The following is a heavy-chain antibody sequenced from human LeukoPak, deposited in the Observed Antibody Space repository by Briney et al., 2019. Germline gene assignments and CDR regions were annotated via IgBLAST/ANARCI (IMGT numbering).Heavy chain of an antibody. V-gene: IGHV1-69*05. CDR1: GGTFSSYA. J-gene: IGHJ4*02. CDR3: ARWVRYGSWGDY. D-gene: IGHD6-13*01. CDR2: IIPIFGTA. Sequence: SVKVSCKASGGTFSSYAISWVRQAPGQGLEWMGGIIPIFGTANYAQKLQGRVTMTTDTSTSTAYMELRSLRSDDTAVYYCARWVRYGSWGDYWGQGTLVTVSS.